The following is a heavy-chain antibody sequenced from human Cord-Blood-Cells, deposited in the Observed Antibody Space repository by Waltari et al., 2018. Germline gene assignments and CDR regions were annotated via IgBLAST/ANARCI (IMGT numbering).Heavy chain of an antibody. CDR2: ISYGGSNK. J-gene: IGHJ4*02. D-gene: IGHD1-20*01. V-gene: IGHV3-30-3*01. CDR3: ARGPITGVDY. CDR1: GFTFSSYA. Sequence: VQLVESGGGVVQPGRSLRFSCAASGFTFSSYAMHWVRQAPGKGLEWVAVISYGGSNKYSADSGKGRFTISRDNAKNTQYLQMNSLRAEDTAVYYCARGPITGVDYWGQGTLVTVSS.